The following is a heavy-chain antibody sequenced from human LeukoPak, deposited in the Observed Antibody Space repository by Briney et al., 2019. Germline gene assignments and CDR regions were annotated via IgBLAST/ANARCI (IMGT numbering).Heavy chain of an antibody. CDR1: GGTFSEYG. CDR2: IIPIVGVA. J-gene: IGHJ6*02. D-gene: IGHD3-10*01. CDR3: ASGQIRGVIIKSVDHSYNGMDV. Sequence: ASLKVSCKASGGTFSEYGFSWVRQAPGQGLEWMGRIIPIVGVANYSQKFQGRVTITADKSTTTVYMELSSLRSEDTAVYYCASGQIRGVIIKSVDHSYNGMDVWGQGTTVTVSS. V-gene: IGHV1-69*04.